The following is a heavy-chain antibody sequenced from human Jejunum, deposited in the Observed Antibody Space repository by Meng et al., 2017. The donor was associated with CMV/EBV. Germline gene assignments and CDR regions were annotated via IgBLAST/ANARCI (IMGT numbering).Heavy chain of an antibody. CDR2: IYYTGGT. Sequence: SLTCTVSGGSISGYYWSWIRQPPGKGLEWVGYIYYTGGTNYNPSLESRASIALDRSKSQISLKLTSVTAADTAMYYCARVRGGFDPWGQGTLVTVSS. CDR1: GGSISGYY. CDR3: ARVRGGFDP. J-gene: IGHJ5*02. V-gene: IGHV4-59*01.